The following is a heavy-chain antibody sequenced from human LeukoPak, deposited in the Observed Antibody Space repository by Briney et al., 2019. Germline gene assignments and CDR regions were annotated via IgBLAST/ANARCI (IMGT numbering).Heavy chain of an antibody. CDR1: GGSISSYY. V-gene: IGHV4-59*01. CDR3: ATSTVVTHYYYYGMDV. CDR2: IYYSGST. D-gene: IGHD4-23*01. Sequence: SETLSLTCTVSGGSISSYYWSWIRQPPGKGLEWIGYIYYSGSTNYNPSLKSRVTISVDTSENQFSLKLSSVTAADTAVYYCATSTVVTHYYYYGMDVWGQGTTVTVSS. J-gene: IGHJ6*02.